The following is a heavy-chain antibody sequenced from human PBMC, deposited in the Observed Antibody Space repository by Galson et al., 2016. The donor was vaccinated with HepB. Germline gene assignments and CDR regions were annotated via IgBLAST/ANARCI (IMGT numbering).Heavy chain of an antibody. CDR1: GFTVSDNH. CDR2: IFGRGNT. J-gene: IGHJ4*02. Sequence: LRLSCAAAGFTVSDNHVTWIRQAPGKGLECVSVIFGRGNTYYADSVEGRFTISRDNARNTVYLQMNSLGTEDTAVYYCAGYGGNSVWGQGTLVTVSS. CDR3: AGYGGNSV. V-gene: IGHV3-53*01. D-gene: IGHD4-23*01.